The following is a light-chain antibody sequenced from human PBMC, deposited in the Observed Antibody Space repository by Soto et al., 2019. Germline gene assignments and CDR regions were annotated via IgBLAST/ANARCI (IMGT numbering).Light chain of an antibody. J-gene: IGLJ1*01. CDR1: SGHSSYA. CDR2: LNSDGSH. CDR3: QTWGTGIHV. Sequence: QSVLTQSPSASASLGASVKLTCTLSSGHSSYAIAWHQQQPEKGPRYLMKLNSDGSHSKGDGIPERFSGSTSGAERYLTISSLQFEDEADYYCQTWGTGIHVFGTGTKLTVL. V-gene: IGLV4-69*01.